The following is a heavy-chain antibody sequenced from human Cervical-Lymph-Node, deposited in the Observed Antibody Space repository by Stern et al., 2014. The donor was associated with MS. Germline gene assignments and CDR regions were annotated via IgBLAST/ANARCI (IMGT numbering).Heavy chain of an antibody. J-gene: IGHJ6*02. CDR2: IIPMIGTA. D-gene: IGHD4-17*01. CDR1: GGTLSNYG. CDR3: ARDGDSSMLGLDV. V-gene: IGHV1-69*01. Sequence: QVQLVQSGAEVKKPGSSVKVSCQASGGTLSNYGISWVRQAPGQGLEWMGGIIPMIGTANYAQKFQGRVTLTADDSTNTAYMDLSSLTSEDTAVYYCARDGDSSMLGLDVWGQGTTVTVSS.